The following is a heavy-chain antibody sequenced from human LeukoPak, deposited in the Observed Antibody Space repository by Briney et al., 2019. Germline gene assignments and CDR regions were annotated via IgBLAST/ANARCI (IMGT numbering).Heavy chain of an antibody. V-gene: IGHV3-7*03. J-gene: IGHJ6*04. CDR1: GFTFSSYW. CDR3: ARGRRTSSWYENYYGMDV. D-gene: IGHD6-13*01. Sequence: GGSLGLSCAASGFTFSSYWMSWVRQAPGKGLEWVANIKQDGSEKYYVDSVKGRFTISRDNAKNSLYLQMNSLRAEDTAVYYCARGRRTSSWYENYYGMDVWGKGTTVTVSS. CDR2: IKQDGSEK.